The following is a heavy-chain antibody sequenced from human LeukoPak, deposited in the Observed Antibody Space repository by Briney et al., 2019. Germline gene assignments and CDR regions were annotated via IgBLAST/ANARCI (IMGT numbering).Heavy chain of an antibody. CDR1: GGSISSTAFH. V-gene: IGHV4-39*01. Sequence: SETLSLTCTVSGGSISSTAFHWGWIRQPPGKGLEWIGSIYYSGSTYYNPSLKSRVTISVDTSKNQFSLKLTSVTAADTAVYYCARVTASSGWYFDYWGQGTLVTVSS. D-gene: IGHD6-19*01. CDR2: IYYSGST. J-gene: IGHJ4*02. CDR3: ARVTASSGWYFDY.